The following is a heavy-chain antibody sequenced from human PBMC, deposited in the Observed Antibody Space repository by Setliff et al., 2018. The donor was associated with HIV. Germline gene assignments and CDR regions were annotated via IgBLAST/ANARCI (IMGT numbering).Heavy chain of an antibody. D-gene: IGHD6-13*01. CDR1: GGSFSGYY. Sequence: LSLTCAVYGGSFSGYYWSWIRQPPGKGLEWIGEINHSGSTNYNPSLKSRVTISVDTSKNQFSLKLSSVTAADTAVYYCARELAAAGTGFQHWGQGTLVTVSS. J-gene: IGHJ1*01. V-gene: IGHV4-34*01. CDR2: INHSGST. CDR3: ARELAAAGTGFQH.